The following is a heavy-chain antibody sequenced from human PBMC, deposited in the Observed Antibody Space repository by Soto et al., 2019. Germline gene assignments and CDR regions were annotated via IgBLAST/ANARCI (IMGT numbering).Heavy chain of an antibody. CDR1: GGSISSGDYY. CDR3: ARGGRTIFGRYFDY. V-gene: IGHV4-30-4*01. D-gene: IGHD3-3*01. CDR2: IDYSGST. Sequence: QVQLQESGPGLVKPSQTLSLTCTVSGGSISSGDYYWSWIRQPPGKGLEWIGYIDYSGSTYYNPSLKGRVTISVDPSKNQFSLKLSSVTAADTAVYYCARGGRTIFGRYFDYWGQGTLVTVSS. J-gene: IGHJ4*02.